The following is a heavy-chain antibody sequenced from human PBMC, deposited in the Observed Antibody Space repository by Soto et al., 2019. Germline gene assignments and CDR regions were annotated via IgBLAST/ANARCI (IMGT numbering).Heavy chain of an antibody. V-gene: IGHV3-53*01. J-gene: IGHJ4*02. CDR2: IYSGGST. D-gene: IGHD5-12*01. Sequence: EVRVVESGGGLIQPGGSLRLSCAASGFTVSSNYMSWVRQAPGKGLEWVSIIYSGGSTFYADSVKGRFTISRDNSKNTLYLQMNSLRAEDTAVYYCARGVPITPGTFDYRGQGTLVTVSS. CDR1: GFTVSSNY. CDR3: ARGVPITPGTFDY.